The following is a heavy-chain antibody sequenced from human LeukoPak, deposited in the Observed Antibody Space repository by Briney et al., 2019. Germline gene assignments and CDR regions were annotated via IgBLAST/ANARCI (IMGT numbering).Heavy chain of an antibody. CDR1: GGSFSGYY. V-gene: IGHV4-34*01. D-gene: IGHD3-10*01. CDR2: INHSGST. J-gene: IGHJ4*02. Sequence: SETLSLTCVVYGGSFSGYYWSWIRQPPGKGLEWIGEINHSGSTNYNPSLKSRVTISVDTSKNHFSLKLSSVTAADTAVYYCARAIFVGDYFDYWGQGTLVTVSS. CDR3: ARAIFVGDYFDY.